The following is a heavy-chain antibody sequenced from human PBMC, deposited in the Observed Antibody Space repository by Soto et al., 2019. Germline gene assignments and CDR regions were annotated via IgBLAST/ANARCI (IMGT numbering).Heavy chain of an antibody. CDR2: IYYSGNT. V-gene: IGHV4-30-4*01. D-gene: IGHD3-16*01. Sequence: PSETLSLTCGVYGGSTSSDNYWSWIRQPPGKGLEWIGHIYYSGNTDYNQSLKSRLAISIDTSKNQFSLKLSSVTAADTAVYFCAREGGESSDGLYYFDSWGQGSLVTVSS. J-gene: IGHJ4*02. CDR1: GGSTSSDNY. CDR3: AREGGESSDGLYYFDS.